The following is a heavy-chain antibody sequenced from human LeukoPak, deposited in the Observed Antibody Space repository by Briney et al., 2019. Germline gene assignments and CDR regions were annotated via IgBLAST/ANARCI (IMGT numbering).Heavy chain of an antibody. J-gene: IGHJ6*02. CDR2: INPNSGGT. Sequence: ASVKVSCKASGYTFTGYYMHWVRQAPGQGLEWMGWINPNSGGTNYAQKFQGRVTMTRDTSISTADMELSRLRSNDTAVYYCASVSSSWYSLDNYYYYGMDVWGQGTTVTVSS. V-gene: IGHV1-2*02. D-gene: IGHD6-13*01. CDR3: ASVSSSWYSLDNYYYYGMDV. CDR1: GYTFTGYY.